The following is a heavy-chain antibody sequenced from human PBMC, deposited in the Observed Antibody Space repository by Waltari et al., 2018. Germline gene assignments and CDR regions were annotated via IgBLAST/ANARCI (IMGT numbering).Heavy chain of an antibody. CDR1: GGSISSYY. CDR2: INHSGST. D-gene: IGHD3-10*01. V-gene: IGHV4-34*01. CDR3: ASMVQGVKRRDY. J-gene: IGHJ4*02. Sequence: QVQLQESGPGLVKPSETLSLTCTVSGGSISSYYWSWIRQPPGKGLEWIGEINHSGSTNYNPSLKSRVTISVDTSKNQFSLKLSSVTAADTAVYYCASMVQGVKRRDYWGQGTLVTVSS.